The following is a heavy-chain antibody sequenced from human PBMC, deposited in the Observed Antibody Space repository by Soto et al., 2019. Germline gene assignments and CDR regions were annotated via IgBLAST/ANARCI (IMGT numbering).Heavy chain of an antibody. J-gene: IGHJ6*02. CDR2: MNPNSGNT. Sequence: QVQLVQSGAEVKKPGASVKVSCKASGYTFTSYDINWVRQATGQGLEWMGWMNPNSGNTGYAQKFQGRVTMTRNTSISTAYMELSSLRSEDTAVYYCARDASPPGYYYYYGMDVWGQGTTVTXSS. CDR1: GYTFTSYD. CDR3: ARDASPPGYYYYYGMDV. D-gene: IGHD1-1*01. V-gene: IGHV1-8*01.